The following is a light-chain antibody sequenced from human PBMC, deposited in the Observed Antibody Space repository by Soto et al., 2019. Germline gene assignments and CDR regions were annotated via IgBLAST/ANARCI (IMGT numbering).Light chain of an antibody. CDR2: GAF. CDR3: QQPNSFPIT. V-gene: IGKV1-12*01. CDR1: QGVDRW. J-gene: IGKJ5*01. Sequence: DIQMTQSPSSVVASVGDRVTITCRASQGVDRWLAWYQQKPGRAPKLLISGAFILQSEVPSRFSGSRSGTEFTLTISSLPPEDFANYCCQQPNSFPITFGQGTRLEIK.